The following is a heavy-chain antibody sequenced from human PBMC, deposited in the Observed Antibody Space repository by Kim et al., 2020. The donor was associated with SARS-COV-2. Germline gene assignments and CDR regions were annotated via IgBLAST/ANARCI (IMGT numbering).Heavy chain of an antibody. V-gene: IGHV3-15*01. Sequence: APVKGRYSISRDDSKNTLYLQMNSLKTEDPAVYYCTTTRPDHGYYWAHDYQWGQGTLVTVSS. CDR3: TTTRPDHGYYWAHDYQ. J-gene: IGHJ4*02. D-gene: IGHD1-1*01.